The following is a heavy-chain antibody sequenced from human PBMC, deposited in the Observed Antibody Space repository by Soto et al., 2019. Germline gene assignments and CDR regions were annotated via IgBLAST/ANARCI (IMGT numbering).Heavy chain of an antibody. CDR1: GYTFTSYG. CDR2: ISAYNGNT. CDR3: ARTSGYSGYDEFDY. D-gene: IGHD5-12*01. Sequence: ASVNVSCKASGYTFTSYGISWVRQAPGQGLEWMGWISAYNGNTNYAQKLQGRVTMTTDTSTSTAYMELRSLRSDDTAVYYCARTSGYSGYDEFDYWGQGTLVTVSS. V-gene: IGHV1-18*01. J-gene: IGHJ4*02.